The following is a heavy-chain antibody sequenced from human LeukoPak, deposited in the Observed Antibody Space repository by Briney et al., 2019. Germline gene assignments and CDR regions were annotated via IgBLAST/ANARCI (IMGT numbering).Heavy chain of an antibody. CDR1: GGSISSSSYY. CDR3: PRHWYSSSSIDY. CDR2: IYYSGST. D-gene: IGHD6-13*01. Sequence: SETLSLTWTVSGGSISSSSYYWGWIRQPPGKGLEWIGSIYYSGSTYYNPSLKSRVTISVDTSKNQFSLKLSSVTAADTTVYYCPRHWYSSSSIDYWGQGTLVTVSS. V-gene: IGHV4-39*01. J-gene: IGHJ4*02.